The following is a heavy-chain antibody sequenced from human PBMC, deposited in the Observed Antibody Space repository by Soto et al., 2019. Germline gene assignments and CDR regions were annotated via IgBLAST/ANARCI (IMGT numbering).Heavy chain of an antibody. Sequence: QVQLVESGGGVVQPGRSLRLSCAASGFTFSSYGMHWVRQAPGKGLEWVAVIWYDGSNKYYADSVKGRFTISRDNSKNTLYLQMNSLRAEDTAVYYCAREPARIMITFGVGPSFDYWGQGTLVTVSS. J-gene: IGHJ4*02. CDR1: GFTFSSYG. CDR3: AREPARIMITFGVGPSFDY. D-gene: IGHD3-16*01. V-gene: IGHV3-33*01. CDR2: IWYDGSNK.